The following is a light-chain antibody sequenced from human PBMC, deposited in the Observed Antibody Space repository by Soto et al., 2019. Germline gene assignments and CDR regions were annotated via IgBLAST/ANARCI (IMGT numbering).Light chain of an antibody. Sequence: EIVMTQSPATLSVSPGERATLSCRASQSVSSNLAWYQQKPGQAPRLLIYGASTRATGIPARFSGSGSGTEFTLSNSSLQSEDFAVYYCHQYNNWPGVTFVPGTKVDIK. J-gene: IGKJ3*01. CDR3: HQYNNWPGVT. CDR1: QSVSSN. CDR2: GAS. V-gene: IGKV3-15*01.